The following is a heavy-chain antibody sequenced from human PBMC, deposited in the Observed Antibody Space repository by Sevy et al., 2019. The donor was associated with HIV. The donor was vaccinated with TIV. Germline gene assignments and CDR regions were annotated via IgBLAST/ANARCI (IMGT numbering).Heavy chain of an antibody. CDR1: GGSVNSGDYY. Sequence: SETLSLTCTVSGGSVNSGDYYWSWIRQPPGKGLEWLGYIYYSGSSNYNPSLKSRVTISLDTSKNQFSPKMSSVTTADTAVYYCARDDPVMNAFDIWGQGTMVTVSS. D-gene: IGHD3-16*01. CDR2: IYYSGSS. V-gene: IGHV4-61*08. J-gene: IGHJ3*02. CDR3: ARDDPVMNAFDI.